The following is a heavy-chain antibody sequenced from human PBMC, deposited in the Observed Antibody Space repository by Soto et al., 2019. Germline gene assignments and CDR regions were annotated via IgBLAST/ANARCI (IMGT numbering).Heavy chain of an antibody. CDR3: ARDNYGDYDSYYGMDV. CDR1: GFTFSSYA. J-gene: IGHJ6*02. CDR2: ISYDGSNK. V-gene: IGHV3-30-3*01. Sequence: PGGSLRLSCAASGFTFSSYAMHWVRQAPGKGLEWVAVISYDGSNKYYADSVKGRFTISRDNSKNTLYLQMNSLRAEDTAVYYCARDNYGDYDSYYGMDVWGQGTTVTVSS. D-gene: IGHD4-17*01.